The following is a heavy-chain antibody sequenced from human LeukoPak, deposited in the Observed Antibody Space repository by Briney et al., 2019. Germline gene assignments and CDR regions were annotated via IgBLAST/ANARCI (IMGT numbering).Heavy chain of an antibody. Sequence: GRSLRLSRAASGFTFSSYGMHWVRQAPGKGLEWVAVISYDGSNKYYADSVKGRFTISRDNSKNTLYLQMNSLRAEDTAVYYCAKDLYSYGTHFDYWGQGTLVTVSS. CDR3: AKDLYSYGTHFDY. V-gene: IGHV3-30*18. CDR1: GFTFSSYG. J-gene: IGHJ4*02. CDR2: ISYDGSNK. D-gene: IGHD5-18*01.